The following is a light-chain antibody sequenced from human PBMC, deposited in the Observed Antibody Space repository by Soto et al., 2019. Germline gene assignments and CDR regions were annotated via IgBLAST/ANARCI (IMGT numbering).Light chain of an antibody. J-gene: IGKJ1*01. V-gene: IGKV3-15*01. CDR3: QQYNNWPRS. CDR2: VAS. Sequence: EIVMTQSPATLSVSPGERATLSCRASQSIGRNLAWYQHKPGQAPRLLIYVASTGTTDIPTMFSASGSGTEFILTISSLQSEDFAVYYCQQYNNWPRSFGQGTKVEV. CDR1: QSIGRN.